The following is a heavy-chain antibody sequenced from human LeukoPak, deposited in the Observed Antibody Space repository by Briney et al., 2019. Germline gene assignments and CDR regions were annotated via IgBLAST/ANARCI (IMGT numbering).Heavy chain of an antibody. CDR3: ARVLIPGLYSSSW. D-gene: IGHD6-13*01. V-gene: IGHV1-2*02. J-gene: IGHJ4*02. CDR2: INPNSGGT. Sequence: ASVKVSCKASGYTFTGYYMHWVRQAPGQGLEWMGWINPNSGGTNYAQKFQGRVTMTRDTSISTAYMELSRLRSDDTAVYYCARVLIPGLYSSSWWGQGTLVTVSS. CDR1: GYTFTGYY.